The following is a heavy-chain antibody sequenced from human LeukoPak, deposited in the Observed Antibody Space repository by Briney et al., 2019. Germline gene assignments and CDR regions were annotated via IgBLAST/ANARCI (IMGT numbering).Heavy chain of an antibody. CDR2: ISGSGGST. CDR1: GFTFSSYA. D-gene: IGHD5-24*01. CDR3: AKGTTITRFEY. Sequence: GGSLRLSCAASGFTFSSYAMSWVCQAPGKGLEWVSAISGSGGSTYYADSGKGRFTISRDNSKNTLYLQVNSLRAEDTAVYYCAKGTTITRFEYWGQGTLVTVSS. J-gene: IGHJ4*02. V-gene: IGHV3-23*01.